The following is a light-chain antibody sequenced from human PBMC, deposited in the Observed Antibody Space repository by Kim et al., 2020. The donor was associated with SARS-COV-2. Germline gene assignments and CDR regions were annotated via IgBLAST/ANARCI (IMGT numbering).Light chain of an antibody. V-gene: IGKV3-15*01. CDR3: HQYNNWHT. CDR2: GAS. Sequence: EIVMTQSPATLSVSPGERATLSCRASQSISSNLAWYQQKPGQAPRLLIYGASNRATGIPARFSGSGSGTEFTLTISSLQSEDFAVYYCHQYNNWHTFGQGTKLEI. J-gene: IGKJ2*01. CDR1: QSISSN.